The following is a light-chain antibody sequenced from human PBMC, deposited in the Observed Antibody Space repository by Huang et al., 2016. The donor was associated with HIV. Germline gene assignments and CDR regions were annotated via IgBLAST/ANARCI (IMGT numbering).Light chain of an antibody. J-gene: IGKJ1*01. Sequence: EIVMTQSPATLSVSPGERATLSCRASQSVGSNLAWYQQKRGQAPRILIYAASTRATGIPSRFSGSGSGTEFTLTVSGLQSEDFAVYYCQQHNTWPRTFGQGTRV. CDR1: QSVGSN. CDR3: QQHNTWPRT. CDR2: AAS. V-gene: IGKV3-15*01.